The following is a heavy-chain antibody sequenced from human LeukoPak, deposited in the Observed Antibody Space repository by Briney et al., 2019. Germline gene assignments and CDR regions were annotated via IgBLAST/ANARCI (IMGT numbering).Heavy chain of an antibody. D-gene: IGHD4-17*01. CDR2: INHSGST. V-gene: IGHV4-34*01. J-gene: IGHJ5*02. CDR3: ARGDDYGVHFDP. CDR1: GGSFSGYY. Sequence: SETLSLTCAVYGGSFSGYYWSWIRQLPGKGLEWIGEINHSGSTNYNPSLKSRVTISVDTSKNQFSLKLSSVTAADTAVYYCARGDDYGVHFDPWGQGTLVTVPS.